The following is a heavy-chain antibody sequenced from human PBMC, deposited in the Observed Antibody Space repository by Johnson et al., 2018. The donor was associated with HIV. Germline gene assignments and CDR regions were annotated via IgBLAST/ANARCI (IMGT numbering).Heavy chain of an antibody. V-gene: IGHV3-30-3*01. CDR2: ISYDGSNK. CDR1: GFTFSSYA. Sequence: QVQLVESGGGVVQPGRSLRLSCAASGFTFSSYAMHWVRQAPGKGLEWVAVISYDGSNKYYADSVKGRFTISRDNSKNTRYLQMNSLRAEDTAVYYCARGQGYYYDSSGPTLNAFDIWGQGTMVTFSS. D-gene: IGHD3-22*01. CDR3: ARGQGYYYDSSGPTLNAFDI. J-gene: IGHJ3*02.